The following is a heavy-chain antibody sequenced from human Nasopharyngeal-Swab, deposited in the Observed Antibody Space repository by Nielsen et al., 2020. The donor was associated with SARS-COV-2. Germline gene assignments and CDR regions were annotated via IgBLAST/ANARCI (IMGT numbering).Heavy chain of an antibody. J-gene: IGHJ4*02. CDR2: ISGSGGST. V-gene: IGHV3-23*01. D-gene: IGHD1-26*01. CDR3: ARQDRVGAYSFDY. CDR1: GFTFSSYA. Sequence: GGSLRLSCTASGFTFSSYAMSWVRQAPGKGLEWVSAISGSGGSTYYADSVKGRFTISRDNSKNTLYLQMNSLRAEDTAVYYCARQDRVGAYSFDYWDQGTLVTVSS.